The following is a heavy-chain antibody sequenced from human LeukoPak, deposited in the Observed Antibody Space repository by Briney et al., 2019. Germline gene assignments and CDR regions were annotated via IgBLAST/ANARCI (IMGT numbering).Heavy chain of an antibody. Sequence: GGSLRLSCAASKFTFSNYGMHWVRQAPGKGLEWVAIIWYDGSDKYYADSVKGRFTISRDNSKNTLYLQMNSLRVEDTAVYYCARGGLTTDYWGQGTLVTVSP. V-gene: IGHV3-33*08. CDR2: IWYDGSDK. J-gene: IGHJ4*02. D-gene: IGHD3-16*01. CDR1: KFTFSNYG. CDR3: ARGGLTTDY.